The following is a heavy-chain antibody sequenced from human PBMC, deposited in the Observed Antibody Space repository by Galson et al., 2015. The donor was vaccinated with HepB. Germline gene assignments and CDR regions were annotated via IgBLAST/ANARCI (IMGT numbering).Heavy chain of an antibody. CDR3: ARAVSYYDFWSGYLAHYYYYYMDV. J-gene: IGHJ6*03. D-gene: IGHD3-3*01. CDR1: GFTFSSYD. Sequence: SLRLSCAASGFTFSSYDMHWVRQATGKGLEWVSAIGTAGDTYYPGSVKGRFTISRENAKNSLYLQMNSLRAGDTAVYYCARAVSYYDFWSGYLAHYYYYYMDVWGKGTTVTISS. CDR2: IGTAGDT. V-gene: IGHV3-13*01.